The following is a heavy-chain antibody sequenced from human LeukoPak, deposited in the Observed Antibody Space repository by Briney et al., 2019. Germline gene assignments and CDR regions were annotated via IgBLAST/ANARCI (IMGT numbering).Heavy chain of an antibody. CDR3: AKQTDSSSWYHLIDY. Sequence: GGSLRLSCAASGFTFSRYAVGSVRQPPGKGQERVSAISGSGGSTYYADSVKGRFTISRDNSKNTLYLQMNSLRAEDTAVYYCAKQTDSSSWYHLIDYWGQGTLVTVSS. CDR2: ISGSGGST. CDR1: GFTFSRYA. V-gene: IGHV3-23*01. J-gene: IGHJ4*02. D-gene: IGHD6-13*01.